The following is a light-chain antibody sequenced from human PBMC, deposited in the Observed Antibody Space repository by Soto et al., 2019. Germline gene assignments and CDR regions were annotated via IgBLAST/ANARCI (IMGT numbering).Light chain of an antibody. Sequence: DIQMTQSPSSVSASVGDRVTITCRASQDISTWLVWYQQKPGKAPKLLIDAASHLHIGVPSRFSGSGSGTDFTLTISSLQSEDFATYFCQQTTSLPPTFGGGTKVEI. CDR3: QQTTSLPPT. J-gene: IGKJ4*01. CDR1: QDISTW. CDR2: AAS. V-gene: IGKV1D-12*01.